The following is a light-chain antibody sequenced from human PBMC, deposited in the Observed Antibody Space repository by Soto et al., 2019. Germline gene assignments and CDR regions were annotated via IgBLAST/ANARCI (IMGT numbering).Light chain of an antibody. V-gene: IGLV2-23*02. CDR1: SSDIGRYNL. Sequence: QSALTQPASVSGSPGQSITISCTGTSSDIGRYNLVSWYQQHPGKPPKLMIYEATKRPSGVSNRFSGSKSGNTASLTISGLKDENEADYYCSLYASTNTFMFGGGTKLTVL. J-gene: IGLJ3*02. CDR2: EAT. CDR3: SLYASTNTFM.